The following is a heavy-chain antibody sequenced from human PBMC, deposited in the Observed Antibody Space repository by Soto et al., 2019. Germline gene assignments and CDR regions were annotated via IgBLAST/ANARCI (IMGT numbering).Heavy chain of an antibody. D-gene: IGHD5-12*01. CDR1: GFTFTTYP. CDR2: ISGSGGST. V-gene: IGHV3-23*01. J-gene: IGHJ6*02. CDR3: AKALATVFNYYYYGMDV. Sequence: PGGSLRLSCAASGFTFTTYPMSWVRQAPGKGLEWVSAISGSGGSTYYADSVKGRFSISRDNAKNTLYLQMNSLRAEDTAVYYCAKALATVFNYYYYGMDVWGQGTTVTVSS.